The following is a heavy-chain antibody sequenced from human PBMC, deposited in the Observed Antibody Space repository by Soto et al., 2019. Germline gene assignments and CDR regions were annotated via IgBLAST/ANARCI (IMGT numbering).Heavy chain of an antibody. J-gene: IGHJ5*02. V-gene: IGHV4-38-2*01. CDR2: IYHSGST. D-gene: IGHD2-15*01. CDR1: GYSISSGYY. Sequence: PSETLSLTCAVSGYSISSGYYWGWIRQPPGKGLEWIGSIYHSGSTYYNPSLKSRVTISVDTSKNQFSLELSSVTAADTAVYYCARPTRMNWFDPWGQGTLVTVSS. CDR3: ARPTRMNWFDP.